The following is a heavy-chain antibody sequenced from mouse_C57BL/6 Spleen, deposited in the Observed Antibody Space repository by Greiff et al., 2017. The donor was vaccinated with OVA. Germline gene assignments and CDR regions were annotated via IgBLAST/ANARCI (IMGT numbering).Heavy chain of an antibody. CDR3: ARRGYDERGYYFDY. V-gene: IGHV1-50*01. J-gene: IGHJ2*01. Sequence: VQLQQPGAELVKPGASVKLSCKASGYTFTSYWMQWVKQRPGQGLEWIGEIDPSDSYTNYNQKFKGKATLTVDTSSSTAYMQLSSLTSEDSAVYYCARRGYDERGYYFDYWGQGTTLTVSS. D-gene: IGHD2-2*01. CDR2: IDPSDSYT. CDR1: GYTFTSYW.